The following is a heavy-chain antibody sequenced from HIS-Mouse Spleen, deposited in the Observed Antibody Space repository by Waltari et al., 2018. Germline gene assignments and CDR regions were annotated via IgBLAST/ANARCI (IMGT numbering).Heavy chain of an antibody. J-gene: IGHJ5*02. Sequence: QVQLQESGPGLVKPSQTLSLTCTVPGGSLSRGGYYWSSLPPPPGKGLEWVGYIYYSGSTYYNPSLKSRVTISVDTSKNQFSLKLSSVTAADTAVYYCARSPYYDFWSGYSDNWFDPWGQGTLVTVSS. CDR2: IYYSGST. CDR1: GGSLSRGGYY. CDR3: ARSPYYDFWSGYSDNWFDP. D-gene: IGHD3-3*01. V-gene: IGHV4-31*03.